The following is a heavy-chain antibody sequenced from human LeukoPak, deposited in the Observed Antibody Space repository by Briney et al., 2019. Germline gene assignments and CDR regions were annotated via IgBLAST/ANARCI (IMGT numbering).Heavy chain of an antibody. D-gene: IGHD2-15*01. CDR3: ARDRYCSGGSCYRPSDAFDI. J-gene: IGHJ3*02. CDR1: GFTFSSYS. CDR2: ISSSSSYI. V-gene: IGHV3-21*01. Sequence: PGGSLRLSCAASGFTFSSYSMNWVRQAPGKGLEWVSSISSSSSYIYYADSVKGRFTISRDNAKNSLYLQMNSLRAEDTAVYYCARDRYCSGGSCYRPSDAFDIWGQGTMVTVSS.